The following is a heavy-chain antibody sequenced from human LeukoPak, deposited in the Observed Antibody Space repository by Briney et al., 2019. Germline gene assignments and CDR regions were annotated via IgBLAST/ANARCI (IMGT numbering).Heavy chain of an antibody. V-gene: IGHV4-38-2*01. J-gene: IGHJ4*02. CDR1: GYSISSGYD. CDR3: ARGPDGYNSQY. D-gene: IGHD5-24*01. CDR2: ISHSGST. Sequence: PSETPSLTCAVSGYSISSGYDWGWIRPPPGKGLEWIGSISHSGSTHYNPSLKSRVTISVDTSKNQFSLKLNSVTAADTAVYYCARGPDGYNSQYWGQGTLVTVSS.